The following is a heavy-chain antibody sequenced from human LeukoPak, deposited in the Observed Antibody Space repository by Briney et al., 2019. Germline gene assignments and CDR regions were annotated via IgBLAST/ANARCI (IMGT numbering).Heavy chain of an antibody. J-gene: IGHJ4*02. D-gene: IGHD3-10*01. V-gene: IGHV3-21*04. Sequence: GGSLRLSCAASGFTFSSYSVNWVRQAPGKGLEWVSSISSSSSYIYYADSVKGRFTISRDNAKNSLYLQMNSLRAEDTAVYYCAKVPAGYLDYWGQGTLVTVSS. CDR3: AKVPAGYLDY. CDR2: ISSSSSYI. CDR1: GFTFSSYS.